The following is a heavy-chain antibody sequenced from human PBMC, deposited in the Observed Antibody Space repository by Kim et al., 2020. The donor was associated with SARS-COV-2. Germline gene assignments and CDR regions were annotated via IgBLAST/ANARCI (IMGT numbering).Heavy chain of an antibody. J-gene: IGHJ4*02. D-gene: IGHD2-15*01. CDR1: GGSISRGCYY. CDR2: IYYSGST. Sequence: SETLSLTCTVSGGSISRGCYYWSFIRQHPGKGLEWIGYIYYSGSTYYNPSLKSRVTISVDTSKNQFSLKLSSVTAADTAVYYWARGEGSTLAVNFDYWGQGTLVTVSS. V-gene: IGHV4-31*03. CDR3: ARGEGSTLAVNFDY.